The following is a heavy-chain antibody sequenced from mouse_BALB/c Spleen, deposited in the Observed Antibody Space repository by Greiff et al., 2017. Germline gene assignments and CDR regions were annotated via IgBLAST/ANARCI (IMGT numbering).Heavy chain of an antibody. CDR3: ARGGANWPFAY. CDR2: IWAGGST. Sequence: VQLQESGPGLVAPLQSLSITCTVSGFSLTSYGVHWVRQPPGKGLEWLGVIWAGGSTNYNSALMSRLSIRKDNSKSQVFLKMNSLQTDDTAMYYCARGGANWPFAYWGQGTLVTVSA. D-gene: IGHD4-1*01. CDR1: GFSLTSYG. J-gene: IGHJ3*01. V-gene: IGHV2-9*02.